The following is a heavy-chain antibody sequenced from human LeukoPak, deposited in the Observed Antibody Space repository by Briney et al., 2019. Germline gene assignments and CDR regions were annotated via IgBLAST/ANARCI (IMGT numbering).Heavy chain of an antibody. CDR1: GFTFRIYA. V-gene: IGHV3-23*01. D-gene: IGHD3-10*01. CDR2: ICGSGGST. Sequence: PGGSLRLSCAPSGFTFRIYAMSWVREAPGKGLGCGSAICGSGGSTYYADSVKGRFTISRDNSKNTLYLQMNSPRVEDRAVHYCAKDPSYILLWFGELDYWGQGTLVTVSS. CDR3: AKDPSYILLWFGELDY. J-gene: IGHJ4*02.